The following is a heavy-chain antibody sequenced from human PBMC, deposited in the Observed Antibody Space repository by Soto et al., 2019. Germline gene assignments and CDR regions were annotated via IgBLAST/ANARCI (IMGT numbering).Heavy chain of an antibody. V-gene: IGHV3-23*01. CDR1: GFTFSSYA. J-gene: IGHJ4*02. CDR3: GKGGGCRTLGSFAH. CDR2: ISGNGGST. D-gene: IGHD3-3*01. Sequence: VQLLESGGDLVQPGGSLRLSCAASGFTFSSYAMNWVRQAPGKGLEWVSAISGNGGSTYYADSVKGRFTISRANSKNPLVLEGESLGAGETAVYYRGKGGGCRTLGSFAHRGPGTLVPV.